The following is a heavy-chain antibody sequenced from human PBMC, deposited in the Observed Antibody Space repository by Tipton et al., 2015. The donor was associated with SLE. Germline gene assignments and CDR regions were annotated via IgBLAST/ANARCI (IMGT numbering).Heavy chain of an antibody. Sequence: TLSLTCTVSGGSISSHYWSWIRQPPGNGLEWIGYIYYSGSTNYNPSPKSRVTISVDTSKNQFSLKLSSVTAADTAVYYCARDRALYSSSWYDAFDIWGQGTMVTVSS. CDR2: IYYSGST. CDR3: ARDRALYSSSWYDAFDI. D-gene: IGHD6-13*01. V-gene: IGHV4-59*11. CDR1: GGSISSHY. J-gene: IGHJ3*02.